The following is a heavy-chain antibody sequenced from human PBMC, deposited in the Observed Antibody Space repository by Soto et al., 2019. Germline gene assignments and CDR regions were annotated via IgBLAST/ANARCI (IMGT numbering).Heavy chain of an antibody. CDR1: GFTFNIYG. D-gene: IGHD6-13*01. Sequence: PGGSLRLSCAASGFTFNIYGMHWVRQAPDKGLEWVALISYDGSNQYYADSVKGRFTISRDNSKNTLLLQMNSLRADDTAVYYCAKDQASEQGSFDSWGQGTLVTVSS. V-gene: IGHV3-30*18. CDR3: AKDQASEQGSFDS. CDR2: ISYDGSNQ. J-gene: IGHJ4*02.